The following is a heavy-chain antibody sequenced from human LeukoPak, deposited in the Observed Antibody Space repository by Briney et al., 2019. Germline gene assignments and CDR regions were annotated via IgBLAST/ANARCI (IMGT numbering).Heavy chain of an antibody. CDR3: AMAYAGGVFDS. CDR2: IKEDGSEN. J-gene: IGHJ4*02. D-gene: IGHD3-16*01. CDR1: GFTFSDYW. Sequence: GGSLRLSCVASGFTFSDYWMSWVRQAPGKGLEWVANIKEDGSENYYVDSVRGRFTISRDNAKNSLYLQMNSLRAEDTAMYYCAMAYAGGVFDSWGQGTLVTVSS. V-gene: IGHV3-7*01.